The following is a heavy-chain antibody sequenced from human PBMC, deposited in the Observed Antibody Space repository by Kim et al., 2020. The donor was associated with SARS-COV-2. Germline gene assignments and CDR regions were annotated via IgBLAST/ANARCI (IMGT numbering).Heavy chain of an antibody. J-gene: IGHJ4*02. Sequence: GGSLRLSCAVSGFTFSGSAMHWVRQASGKGLEWVGRIKSKANSYATAYAASVKGRFTFSRDDSESTAYLLMNSLKTDDTAVYYCAFYGSGSYEGIWGQGTLVTVSA. V-gene: IGHV3-73*01. D-gene: IGHD3-10*01. CDR2: IKSKANSYAT. CDR3: AFYGSGSYEGI. CDR1: GFTFSGSA.